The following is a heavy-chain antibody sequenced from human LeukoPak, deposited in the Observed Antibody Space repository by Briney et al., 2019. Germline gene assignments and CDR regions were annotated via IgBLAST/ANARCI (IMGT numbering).Heavy chain of an antibody. V-gene: IGHV3-23*01. Sequence: GGSLRLSCAASGYTFSSYAMRWVRQAPGKGLEWVSAINGSGGSTYYADSVKGRFTITRDNSKNTLYLQMNSLRAEDTAVYYCAKDPLHYYGSGSYIDYWCQGTLVTVSS. CDR3: AKDPLHYYGSGSYIDY. D-gene: IGHD3-10*01. CDR2: INGSGGST. CDR1: GYTFSSYA. J-gene: IGHJ4*02.